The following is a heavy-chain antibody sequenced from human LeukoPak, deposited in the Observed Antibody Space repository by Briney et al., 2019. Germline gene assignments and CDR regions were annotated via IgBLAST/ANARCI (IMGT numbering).Heavy chain of an antibody. V-gene: IGHV3-74*01. CDR3: ARDVWGDRDGFFDN. Sequence: GGSLRLSCAASGFSFTSYWMHWVRQVPGKGLMWVARINSAGNSASYGGPVQGRFTISRDNAKNTLSLQMSSLRVEDTGIYYCARDVWGDRDGFFDNWGQGTLVTVAS. CDR1: GFSFTSYW. J-gene: IGHJ4*02. CDR2: INSAGNSA. D-gene: IGHD5-24*01.